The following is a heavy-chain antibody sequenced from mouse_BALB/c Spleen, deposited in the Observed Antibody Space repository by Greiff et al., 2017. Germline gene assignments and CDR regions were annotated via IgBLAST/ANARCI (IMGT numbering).Heavy chain of an antibody. D-gene: IGHD2-4*01. J-gene: IGHJ2*01. CDR2: IYPSDSYT. V-gene: IGHV1-69*02. Sequence: QVQLQQPGAELVRPGASVKLSCKASGYTFTSYWINWVKQRPGQGLEWIGNIYPSDSYTNYNQKFKDKATLTVDKSSSTAYMQLSSPTAEDSAVYYCTRSTMITEFDDWGQGTTLTVSS. CDR1: GYTFTSYW. CDR3: TRSTMITEFDD.